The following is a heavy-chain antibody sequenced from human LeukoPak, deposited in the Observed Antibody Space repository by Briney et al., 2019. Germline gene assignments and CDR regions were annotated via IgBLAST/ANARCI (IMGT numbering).Heavy chain of an antibody. CDR2: IKTDGSST. V-gene: IGHV3-74*01. CDR3: ARGGYAWS. D-gene: IGHD3-16*01. Sequence: PGGSLRLSCAASGFTFSDYWMHWVRQASGKGLVWVSGIKTDGSSTGYADYVKGRFTISRDNAKNTLYLQMNSLRAEDTAVYFCARGGYAWSWGQGTLVTVSS. CDR1: GFTFSDYW. J-gene: IGHJ4*02.